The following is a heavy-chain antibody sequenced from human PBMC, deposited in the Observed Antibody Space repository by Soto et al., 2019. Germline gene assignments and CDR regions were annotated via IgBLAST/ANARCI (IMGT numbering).Heavy chain of an antibody. V-gene: IGHV3-23*01. CDR1: GFTFSSYA. CDR3: AKSLLSADFWSGYYGALDY. CDR2: ISGSGGST. J-gene: IGHJ4*02. Sequence: GGSLRLSCAASGFTFSSYAMSWVRQAPGKGLEWVSAISGSGGSTYYADSGKGRFTISRDNSKNTLYLQMNSLRAEDTAVYYCAKSLLSADFWSGYYGALDYWGQGTLVTISS. D-gene: IGHD3-3*01.